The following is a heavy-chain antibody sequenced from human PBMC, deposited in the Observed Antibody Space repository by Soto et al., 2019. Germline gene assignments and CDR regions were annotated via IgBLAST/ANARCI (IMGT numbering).Heavy chain of an antibody. V-gene: IGHV1-2*04. CDR1: GYSFTGYY. CDR3: ARADYEGNYDY. Sequence: ASVKVSCKASGYSFTGYYMHWVRQAPGQGLEWMGWINPNSGGTNYAQKFQGWVTMTRDTSISTAYMELSRLRSDDTAVYYCARADYEGNYDYWGQGTLVTGSS. J-gene: IGHJ4*02. D-gene: IGHD4-17*01. CDR2: INPNSGGT.